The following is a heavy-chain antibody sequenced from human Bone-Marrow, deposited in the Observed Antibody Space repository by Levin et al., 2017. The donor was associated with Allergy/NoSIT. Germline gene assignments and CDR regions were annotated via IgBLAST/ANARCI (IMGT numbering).Heavy chain of an antibody. CDR3: AREDNWNYDY. CDR2: MSGSGGRT. J-gene: IGHJ4*02. V-gene: IGHV3-23*01. Sequence: GESLKISCAASGFTFSRYAMAWVRQAPGQGLEWVSGMSGSGGRTVYADSVKGRFTISRDNSKNIMYLQMDSLRVEDNALYYCAREDNWNYDYWGQGTLVTVSS. D-gene: IGHD1-7*01. CDR1: GFTFSRYA.